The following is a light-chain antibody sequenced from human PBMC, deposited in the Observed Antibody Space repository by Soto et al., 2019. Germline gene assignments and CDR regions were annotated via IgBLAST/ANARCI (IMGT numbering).Light chain of an antibody. CDR3: EQRSNWPPWT. J-gene: IGKJ1*01. Sequence: EIVLTQSPATLSLSPGEIATLSCRASQSVSSYLAWYQHKPGQAPRLLIYAASNRATGLPSRFSGSGSGTDFTITISSLESQEFSVYYCEQRSNWPPWTFGHGTKVEIK. CDR1: QSVSSY. V-gene: IGKV3-11*01. CDR2: AAS.